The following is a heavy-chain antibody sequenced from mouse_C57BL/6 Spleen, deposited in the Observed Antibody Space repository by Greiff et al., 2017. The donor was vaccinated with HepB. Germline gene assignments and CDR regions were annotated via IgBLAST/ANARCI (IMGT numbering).Heavy chain of an antibody. V-gene: IGHV10-1*01. Sequence: EVQRVESGGGLVQPKGSLKLSCAASGFSFNTYAMNWVRQAPGKGLEWVARIRSKSNNYATYYADSVKDRFTISRDDSESMLYLQMNNLKTEDTAMYYCVRHGYYDYDVGGWFAYWGQGTLVTVSA. CDR1: GFSFNTYA. D-gene: IGHD2-4*01. CDR3: VRHGYYDYDVGGWFAY. J-gene: IGHJ3*01. CDR2: IRSKSNNYAT.